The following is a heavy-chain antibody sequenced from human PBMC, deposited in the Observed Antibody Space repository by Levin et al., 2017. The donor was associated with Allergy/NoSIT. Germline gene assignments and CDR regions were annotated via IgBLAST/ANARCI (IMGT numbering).Heavy chain of an antibody. Sequence: PGGSLRLSCAASGFTFSDYYMSWIRQAPGKGLEWVSYISSSSSYTNYADSVKGRFTISRDNAKNSLYLQMNSLRAEDTAVYYCARDLTVYSGYAGIDYWGQGTLVAVSS. D-gene: IGHD5-12*01. CDR2: ISSSSSYT. CDR1: GFTFSDYY. J-gene: IGHJ4*02. V-gene: IGHV3-11*05. CDR3: ARDLTVYSGYAGIDY.